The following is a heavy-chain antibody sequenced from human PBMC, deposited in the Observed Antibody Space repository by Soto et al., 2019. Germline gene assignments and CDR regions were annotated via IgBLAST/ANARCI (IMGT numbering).Heavy chain of an antibody. J-gene: IGHJ4*02. Sequence: QVQLVQSGAEEKKPGASVKVSCKASGYTFTSYAMHWVRQAPGQRLEWMGWINAGNGNTKYSQKFQGRVTITRDTSASTAYMELSSLRSEDTAVYHCARSIVVVTALDYWGQGTLVTVSS. V-gene: IGHV1-3*05. CDR2: INAGNGNT. CDR1: GYTFTSYA. CDR3: ARSIVVVTALDY. D-gene: IGHD2-21*02.